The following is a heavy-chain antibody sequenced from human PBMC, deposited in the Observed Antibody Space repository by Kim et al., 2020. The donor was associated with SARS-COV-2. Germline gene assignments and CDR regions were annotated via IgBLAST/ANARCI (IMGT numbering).Heavy chain of an antibody. CDR3: ARDRLGYSGLPQGY. CDR2: ISYDGSNK. Sequence: GGSLRPSCAASGFTFSSYTMHWVRQAPGKGLEWVAVISYDGSNKYYADSVKGRFTISRDNSKNTLYLQMNSLRAEDTAVYYCARDRLGYSGLPQGYWGQ. V-gene: IGHV3-30*04. J-gene: IGHJ4*02. D-gene: IGHD5-12*01. CDR1: GFTFSSYT.